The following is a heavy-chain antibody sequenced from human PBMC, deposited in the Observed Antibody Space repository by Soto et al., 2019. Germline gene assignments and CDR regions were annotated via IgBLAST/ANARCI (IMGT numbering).Heavy chain of an antibody. CDR3: ARDRYYYDSSGYYYY. CDR2: ISYDGSNK. CDR1: GFTFSSYA. J-gene: IGHJ4*02. Sequence: LRLSCAASGFTFSSYAMHWVRQAPGKGLEWVAVISYDGSNKYYADSVKGRFTISRDNSKNTLCLQMNSLRAEDTAVYYCARDRYYYDSSGYYYYWGQGTLVTVSS. V-gene: IGHV3-30-3*01. D-gene: IGHD3-22*01.